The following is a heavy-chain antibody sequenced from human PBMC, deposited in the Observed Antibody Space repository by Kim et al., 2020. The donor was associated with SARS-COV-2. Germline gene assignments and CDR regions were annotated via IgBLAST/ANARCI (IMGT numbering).Heavy chain of an antibody. J-gene: IGHJ6*02. V-gene: IGHV4-34*01. Sequence: SETLSLTCAVYGGSFSGYYWSWIRQPPGKGLEWIGEINHSGSTNYNPSLKSRVTISVDTSKNQFSLKLSSVTAADTAVYYCARGSGVVVAGYGMDVGGQG. CDR3: ARGSGVVVAGYGMDV. CDR1: GGSFSGYY. CDR2: INHSGST. D-gene: IGHD3-22*01.